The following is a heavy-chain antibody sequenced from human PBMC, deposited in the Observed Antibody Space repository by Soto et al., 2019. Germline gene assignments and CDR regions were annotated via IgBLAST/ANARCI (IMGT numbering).Heavy chain of an antibody. J-gene: IGHJ6*02. V-gene: IGHV1-69*02. CDR1: GGTFSSYT. CDR3: ARAPGEGYYYYYGMDV. Sequence: QVQLVQSGAEVKKPGSSVKVSCKASGGTFSSYTISWVRQAPGQGLEWMGRIIPILGIANYAQKFQGRVTITADKXTXXADMELSSLRSEDTAVYYCARAPGEGYYYYYGMDVWGQGTTVTVSS. CDR2: IIPILGIA.